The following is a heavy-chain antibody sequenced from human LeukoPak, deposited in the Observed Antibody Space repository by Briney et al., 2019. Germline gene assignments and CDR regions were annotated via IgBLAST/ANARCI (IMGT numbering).Heavy chain of an antibody. Sequence: PGVSLTLSCAASGFTFSTYDMHWLPQAPGKGREYVSAISGNGGSTYYAKSVKARFTISRDNSKNTLFLQMGSLRAEDMAVYYCARAGAYSYDYWGQGTLVTVSS. D-gene: IGHD5-24*01. J-gene: IGHJ4*02. CDR1: GFTFSTYD. V-gene: IGHV3-64*01. CDR2: ISGNGGST. CDR3: ARAGAYSYDY.